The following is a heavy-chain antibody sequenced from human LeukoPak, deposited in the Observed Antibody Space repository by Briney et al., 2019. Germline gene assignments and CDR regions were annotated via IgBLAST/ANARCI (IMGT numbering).Heavy chain of an antibody. J-gene: IGHJ4*02. Sequence: PSETLSLTCTVSGGSISSSSYYWGWIRQPPGKGLEWIGSIYYSGSTYYNPSLKSRVTISVDTSKNQFSLKLSSVTAADTAVYYCARNDEYSSSWPYYFDYWGQGTLVTVSS. CDR3: ARNDEYSSSWPYYFDY. V-gene: IGHV4-39*01. CDR1: GGSISSSSYY. D-gene: IGHD6-13*01. CDR2: IYYSGST.